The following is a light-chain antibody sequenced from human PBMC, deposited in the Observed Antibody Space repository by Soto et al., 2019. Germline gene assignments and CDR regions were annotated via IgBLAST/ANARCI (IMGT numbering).Light chain of an antibody. J-gene: IGLJ2*01. V-gene: IGLV2-14*01. CDR2: AVL. Sequence: QSALTQPASVSGSPGQSITISCTGTSSDVGGYNYVSWYQQHPGKAPKLMIYAVLNRPSGVSNRFSGSKSGNTASLTISGLQAEDEADYYCSSYTTSSTLVVFGGGTKLTVL. CDR1: SSDVGGYNY. CDR3: SSYTTSSTLVV.